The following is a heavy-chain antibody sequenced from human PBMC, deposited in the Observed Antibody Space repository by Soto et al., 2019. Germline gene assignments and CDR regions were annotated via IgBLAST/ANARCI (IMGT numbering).Heavy chain of an antibody. V-gene: IGHV4-4*07. CDR3: AREVPSGYYYVFLH. D-gene: IGHD3-22*01. J-gene: IGHJ4*02. Sequence: SETLSLTCFVSGGSVTSHHWSWIRQSAGKGLEWIGRIYTSGSTNYNPSLKSRVTMSVDTSKNQFSLKLSSVTAADTAVYYCAREVPSGYYYVFLHWGQGTLVTVSS. CDR2: IYTSGST. CDR1: GGSVTSHH.